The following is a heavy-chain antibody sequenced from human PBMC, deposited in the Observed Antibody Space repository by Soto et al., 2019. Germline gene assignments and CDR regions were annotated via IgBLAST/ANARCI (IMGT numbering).Heavy chain of an antibody. D-gene: IGHD1-7*01. J-gene: IGHJ5*02. Sequence: QVQLVQSGAEVKKPGASVKVSCKASGYTFSSYGISWVRQAPGQGLEWMGRISAYNGNTNYAQKLQGRVTMTTDTSTSTAYMELRSLRSDDTAVYYCARDRGYNWNYGWFDPWGQGTPVTVSS. CDR3: ARDRGYNWNYGWFDP. V-gene: IGHV1-18*01. CDR1: GYTFSSYG. CDR2: ISAYNGNT.